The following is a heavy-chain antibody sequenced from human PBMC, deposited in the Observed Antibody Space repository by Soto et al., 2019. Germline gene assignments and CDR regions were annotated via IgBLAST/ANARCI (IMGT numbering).Heavy chain of an antibody. Sequence: VASVKVSCKASGYSFTSYYVHWVRRAPGQGLEWMGIINPSGGSTDYAQKFQGRVTMTRDTSTSTVYMELSSLRSDDTAVYYCARGGPDEYSSSYGMAVWGQGTTVTVSS. D-gene: IGHD6-6*01. CDR1: GYSFTSYY. CDR3: ARGGPDEYSSSYGMAV. J-gene: IGHJ6*02. CDR2: INPSGGST. V-gene: IGHV1-46*01.